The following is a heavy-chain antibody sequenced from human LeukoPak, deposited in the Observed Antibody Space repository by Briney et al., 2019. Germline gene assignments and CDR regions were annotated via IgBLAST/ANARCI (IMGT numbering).Heavy chain of an antibody. D-gene: IGHD1-26*01. CDR3: AKNAVRFGSGSYWDY. CDR2: ISYDGPIK. J-gene: IGHJ4*03. Sequence: PGGSLRLSCAASGFTFSSSGMHWVRQAPGKGLEWVALISYDGPIKHYADSVKGRFTISRDNSKNTLYLQMNSLRGDDTAVYYCAKNAVRFGSGSYWDYWGQGTLVSVSS. CDR1: GFTFSSSG. V-gene: IGHV3-30*18.